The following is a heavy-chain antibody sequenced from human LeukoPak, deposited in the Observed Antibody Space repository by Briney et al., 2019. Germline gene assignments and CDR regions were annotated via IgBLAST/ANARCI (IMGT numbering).Heavy chain of an antibody. Sequence: GGSLRLSCAASGFTFSSFTMHWVRQAPGKGLEWVAVISYDGNNKYFADSVKGRFTISRDNSKNTLDLQMNSLRAEDTAVYYCAKGRGRYGSSPGAFDIWGQGTMVTVSS. D-gene: IGHD3-22*01. V-gene: IGHV3-30-3*01. CDR1: GFTFSSFT. CDR2: ISYDGNNK. J-gene: IGHJ3*02. CDR3: AKGRGRYGSSPGAFDI.